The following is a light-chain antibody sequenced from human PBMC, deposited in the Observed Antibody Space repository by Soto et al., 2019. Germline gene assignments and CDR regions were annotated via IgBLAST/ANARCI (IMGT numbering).Light chain of an antibody. Sequence: EIVLTQSPATLSLSPGERATLSCRASQSVSSYLAWYQQKPGQASRLLIYGASNRATGIPARFSGSGSGTDFTLTISSLEPEDFAVYYCQHRGKWPRTFGQGTKLEIK. V-gene: IGKV3-11*01. CDR3: QHRGKWPRT. CDR2: GAS. CDR1: QSVSSY. J-gene: IGKJ2*01.